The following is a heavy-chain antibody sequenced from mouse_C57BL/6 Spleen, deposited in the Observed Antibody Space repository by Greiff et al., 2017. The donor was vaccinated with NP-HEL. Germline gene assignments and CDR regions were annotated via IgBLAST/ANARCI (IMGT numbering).Heavy chain of an antibody. CDR3: ARAGPLYCAMDY. CDR2: RRNKANDYTT. CDR1: GFTFSDFY. V-gene: IGHV7-1*01. J-gene: IGHJ4*01. Sequence: EVKLVESGGGLVQSGRSLRISCATSGFTFSDFYMEWVRQAPGKGLEWIAARRNKANDYTTEYSASVKGRFIVSLDTSQRILYLQMNALRAEDTAISYCARAGPLYCAMDYWGQGTSVTVSS.